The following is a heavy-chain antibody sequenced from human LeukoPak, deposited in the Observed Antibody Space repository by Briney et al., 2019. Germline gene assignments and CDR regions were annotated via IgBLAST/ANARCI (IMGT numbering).Heavy chain of an antibody. V-gene: IGHV1-8*01. CDR3: ARGLVSSGWSYYYYYGMDV. CDR1: GYTFNSYD. J-gene: IGHJ6*02. D-gene: IGHD6-19*01. Sequence: ASVKVSCKASGYTFNSYDINWVRQATGQGLEWMGWMHPNSGNTGYAQKFQGRVTMTRNTSISTAYMELSSLRSEDTAVYYCARGLVSSGWSYYYYYGMDVWGQGTTVTVSS. CDR2: MHPNSGNT.